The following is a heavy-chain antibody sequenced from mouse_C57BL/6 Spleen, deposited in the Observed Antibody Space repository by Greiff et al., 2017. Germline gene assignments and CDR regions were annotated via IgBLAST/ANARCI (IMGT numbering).Heavy chain of an antibody. CDR2: ISNLAYSI. Sequence: EVKLMESGGGLVQPGGSLKLSCAASGFTFSDYGMAWVRQAPRKGPEWVAFISNLAYSIYYADTVTGRFTISRENAKNTLYLEMSSLRSEDTAMYYCARAYYSNYVGFAYWGQGTLVTVSA. V-gene: IGHV5-15*01. D-gene: IGHD2-5*01. CDR1: GFTFSDYG. CDR3: ARAYYSNYVGFAY. J-gene: IGHJ3*01.